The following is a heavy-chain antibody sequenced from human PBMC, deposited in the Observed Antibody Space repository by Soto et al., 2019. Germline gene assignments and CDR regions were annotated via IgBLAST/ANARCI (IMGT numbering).Heavy chain of an antibody. CDR3: ARSDSSGYYSYYYGMDV. J-gene: IGHJ6*02. V-gene: IGHV1-46*01. D-gene: IGHD3-22*01. CDR2: INPSGGST. CDR1: GYTFTSYY. Sequence: ASVKVSCKASGYTFTSYYMYWVRQAPGQGLEWMGIINPSGGSTSYAQKFQGRVTMTRDTSTSTVYMELSSLRSEDTAVYYCARSDSSGYYSYYYGMDVWGQGTTVTVSS.